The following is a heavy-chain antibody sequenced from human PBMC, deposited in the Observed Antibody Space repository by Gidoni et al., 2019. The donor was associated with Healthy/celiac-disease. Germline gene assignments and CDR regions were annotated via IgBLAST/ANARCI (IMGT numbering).Heavy chain of an antibody. CDR1: GYTFTSYG. CDR2: ISAYNGNT. V-gene: IGHV1-18*01. CDR3: AREEYNWNVVDY. Sequence: QVQLVQSVAEVKKPGASMKVSCKPSGYTFTSYGISWVRQAPGQGLEWMGWISAYNGNTNYAQKIQGRVTMTTDTSTSTAYMELRSLRSDDTAVYYCAREEYNWNVVDYWGQGTLVTVSS. J-gene: IGHJ4*02. D-gene: IGHD1-20*01.